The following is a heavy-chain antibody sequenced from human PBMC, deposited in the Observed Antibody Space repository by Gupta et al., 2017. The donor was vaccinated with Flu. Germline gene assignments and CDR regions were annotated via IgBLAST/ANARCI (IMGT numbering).Heavy chain of an antibody. CDR1: YY. Sequence: YYMHWVRQAPGQGLEWMGWIKPNSGTTIYTQKCQGRVTMTRDTSISTAYMELSRLKSDDTAFYYCARDDTPADMSSSGVDYWGQGTLVTVSS. D-gene: IGHD6-6*01. CDR2: IKPNSGTT. J-gene: IGHJ4*02. CDR3: ARDDTPADMSSSGVDY. V-gene: IGHV1-2*02.